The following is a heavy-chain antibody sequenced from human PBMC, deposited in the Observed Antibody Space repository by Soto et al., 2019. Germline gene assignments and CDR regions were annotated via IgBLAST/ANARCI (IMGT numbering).Heavy chain of an antibody. D-gene: IGHD2-2*01. V-gene: IGHV1-24*01. CDR1: GYTLTELS. Sequence: ASVKVSCKVSGYTLTELSMHWVRQAPGKGLEWMGGFDPEDGETIYAQKFQGRVTMTEDTSTDTAYMELSRLTSEDTAVYYCATCFCSSTSYPSKWFDPWGQGTLVTVSS. CDR3: ATCFCSSTSYPSKWFDP. CDR2: FDPEDGET. J-gene: IGHJ5*02.